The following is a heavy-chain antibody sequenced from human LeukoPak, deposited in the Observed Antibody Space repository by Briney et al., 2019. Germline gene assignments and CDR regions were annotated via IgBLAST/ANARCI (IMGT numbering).Heavy chain of an antibody. CDR1: GYTLTELS. Sequence: ASVKVSCKVSGYTLTELSMHWVRQAPGKGLEWMGGFDPEDGETIYAQKFQGRVTMTEDTSTDTAYMELSSLRSEDTAVYYCASYGGDAVWFGELWGWGQGTLVTVSS. D-gene: IGHD3-10*01. CDR3: ASYGGDAVWFGELWG. V-gene: IGHV1-24*01. J-gene: IGHJ4*02. CDR2: FDPEDGET.